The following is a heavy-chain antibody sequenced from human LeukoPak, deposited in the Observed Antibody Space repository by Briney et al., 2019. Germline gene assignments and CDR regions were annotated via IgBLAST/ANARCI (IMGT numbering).Heavy chain of an antibody. CDR3: ARRFYYYYYYMDV. J-gene: IGHJ6*03. Sequence: SETLSFTCAVYGVSFSGYYWSWIRQPPGKGLEWIGEINHSGSTNYNPSLKSRVTISVDTSKNQFSLKLSSVTAADTAVYYCARRFYYYYYYMDVWGNGTTVTISS. CDR1: GVSFSGYY. CDR2: INHSGST. V-gene: IGHV4-34*01.